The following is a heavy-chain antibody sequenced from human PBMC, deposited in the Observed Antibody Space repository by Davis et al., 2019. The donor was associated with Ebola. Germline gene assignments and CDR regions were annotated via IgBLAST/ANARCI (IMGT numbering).Heavy chain of an antibody. J-gene: IGHJ4*02. V-gene: IGHV3-30*02. D-gene: IGHD3-22*01. CDR1: GFTFSTYG. Sequence: GESLKISCAASGFTFSTYGMHWVRQAPGKGLEWVSFIRYDGSDKYYADSVKGRFTISRDNSKNTVFLQMNRLRAEDTAVYYCVKDYSSGYNFDYWGRGTLVTVSS. CDR3: VKDYSSGYNFDY. CDR2: IRYDGSDK.